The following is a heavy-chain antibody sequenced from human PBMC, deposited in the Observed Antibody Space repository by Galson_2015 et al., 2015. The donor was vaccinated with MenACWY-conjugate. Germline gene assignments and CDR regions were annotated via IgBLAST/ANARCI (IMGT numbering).Heavy chain of an antibody. J-gene: IGHJ3*02. Sequence: SLRLSCAASGFTFSSYSMNWVRQAPGKGLEWVSCIGGSGNYISYADSVKGRFTISRDNAKNLLYLQMNSLRAEDTAVYYCVRGGYCSGATCYPYNAFDIWGQGTLVTVSS. V-gene: IGHV3-21*01. CDR2: IGGSGNYI. D-gene: IGHD2-15*01. CDR3: VRGGYCSGATCYPYNAFDI. CDR1: GFTFSSYS.